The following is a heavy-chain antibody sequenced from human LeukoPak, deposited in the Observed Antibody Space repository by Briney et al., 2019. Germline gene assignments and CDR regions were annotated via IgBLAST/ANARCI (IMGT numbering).Heavy chain of an antibody. V-gene: IGHV4-59*01. J-gene: IGHJ6*03. CDR3: ARVGTYSSSSNYYYMDV. D-gene: IGHD6-6*01. Sequence: SETLSLTCTVSGGSISSYYWSWIRQPPGKGLEWIGYIYYSGSTNYNPFLKSRVTISVDTSKNQFSLKLSSVTAADTAVYYCARVGTYSSSSNYYYMDVWGKGTTVTVSS. CDR1: GGSISSYY. CDR2: IYYSGST.